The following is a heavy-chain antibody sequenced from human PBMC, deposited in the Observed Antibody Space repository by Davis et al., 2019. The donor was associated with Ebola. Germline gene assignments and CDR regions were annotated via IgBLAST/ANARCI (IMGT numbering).Heavy chain of an antibody. Sequence: MPSETLSLTCTVSGGSISSNYWSWIRQPPGKGLEWIGHIYYSGSTNYNPSLKSRVTISVDTSKNQFSLKLSSVTAADTAVYYCARGGWGAGGYWGQGTLVTVSS. D-gene: IGHD2-15*01. CDR1: GGSISSNY. CDR3: ARGGWGAGGY. J-gene: IGHJ4*02. V-gene: IGHV4-59*01. CDR2: IYYSGST.